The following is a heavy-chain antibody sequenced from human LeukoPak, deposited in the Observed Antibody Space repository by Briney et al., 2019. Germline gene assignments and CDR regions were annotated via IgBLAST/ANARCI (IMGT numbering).Heavy chain of an antibody. D-gene: IGHD3-10*01. V-gene: IGHV6-1*01. CDR2: PYYRSRWYN. Sequence: SQTLSLTCDISGDSVSSNSGGWNWIRQAPSIGLKWKGRPYYRSRWYNDYAVFVESRITINPDTSKNQLSLRLNSVTPADTAVYYCARDLGPGRAFWFDPWGQGTPVTVSS. CDR3: ARDLGPGRAFWFDP. J-gene: IGHJ5*02. CDR1: GDSVSSNSGG.